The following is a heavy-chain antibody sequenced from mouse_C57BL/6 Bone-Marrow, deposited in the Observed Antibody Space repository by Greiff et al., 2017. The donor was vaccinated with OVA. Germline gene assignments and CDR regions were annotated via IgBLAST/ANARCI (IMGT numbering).Heavy chain of an antibody. Sequence: QVQLQQPGAELVMPGASVKLSCKASGYTFTSYWMHWVKQRPGQGLEWIGDIYPGSGSTNYNEKFKSKATLTVDTSSSTAYMQLSSLTSEDSAVYYCAIYYYGSSFFDYWGQGTTLTVSS. D-gene: IGHD1-1*01. CDR1: GYTFTSYW. J-gene: IGHJ2*01. V-gene: IGHV1-55*01. CDR2: IYPGSGST. CDR3: AIYYYGSSFFDY.